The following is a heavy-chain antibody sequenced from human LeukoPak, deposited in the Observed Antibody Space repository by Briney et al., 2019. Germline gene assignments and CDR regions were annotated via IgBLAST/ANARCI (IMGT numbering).Heavy chain of an antibody. CDR2: MNPNSGNT. J-gene: IGHJ4*02. Sequence: ASVKVSCKASGYTFTSYDINWVRQATGQGLEWMGWMNPNSGNTGYAQKFQGRVTMTRDTSTSTVYMELSSLRSEDTAVYYCARVVATSIAAPADYWGPGTLVTVSS. CDR1: GYTFTSYD. CDR3: ARVVATSIAAPADY. D-gene: IGHD6-6*01. V-gene: IGHV1-8*01.